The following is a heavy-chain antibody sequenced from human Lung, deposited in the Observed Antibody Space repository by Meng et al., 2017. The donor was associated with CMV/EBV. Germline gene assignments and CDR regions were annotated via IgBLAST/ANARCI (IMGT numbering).Heavy chain of an antibody. Sequence: GGSLRLXCVGSGFIFRGYAMSWVRQAPGKGLEWVSSISGRTRVSSMSDSGEKTHYADSVKDRFTISRDNSKNTLFLEMTGLGVEDTALYYCANNEAMTGYDHQYAFGIWXQGTMVTVSS. V-gene: IGHV3-23*01. CDR1: GFIFRGYA. D-gene: IGHD5-12*01. J-gene: IGHJ3*02. CDR2: ISGRTRVSSMSDSGEKT. CDR3: ANNEAMTGYDHQYAFGI.